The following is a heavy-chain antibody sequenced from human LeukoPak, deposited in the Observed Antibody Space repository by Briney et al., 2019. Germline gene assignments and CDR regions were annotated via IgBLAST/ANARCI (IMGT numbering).Heavy chain of an antibody. D-gene: IGHD6-13*01. V-gene: IGHV1-2*02. Sequence: GASVKVSCKASGYTFTGYYMHWVRQAPGQGLEWMGWINPNSGGTNYAQKFQGRVTMTRDTSISTAYMELSRLRSDDTAVYYCARDLGSSSWYWFDPWGQGTLVTVSS. CDR2: INPNSGGT. CDR1: GYTFTGYY. CDR3: ARDLGSSSWYWFDP. J-gene: IGHJ5*02.